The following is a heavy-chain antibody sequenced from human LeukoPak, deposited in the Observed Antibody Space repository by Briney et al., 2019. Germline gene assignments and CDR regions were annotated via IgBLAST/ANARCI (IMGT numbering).Heavy chain of an antibody. D-gene: IGHD4-11*01. J-gene: IGHJ6*03. V-gene: IGHV4-59*02. CDR1: GGSVSSHY. CDR3: ARGGHSNLQGVYYYMDV. Sequence: SETLSLTCTVSGGSVSSHYWSWIRQSPGKGLEWIGFIGYRGSTNYNPSLKSRVTISLETSKNQFSLKLNSVTAADTALYYCARGGHSNLQGVYYYMDVWGKGTTVTVSS. CDR2: IGYRGST.